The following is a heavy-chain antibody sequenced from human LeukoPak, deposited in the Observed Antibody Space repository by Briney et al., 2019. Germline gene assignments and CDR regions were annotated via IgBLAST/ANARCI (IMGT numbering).Heavy chain of an antibody. V-gene: IGHV1-2*06. J-gene: IGHJ4*02. CDR2: INPNSGGT. CDR3: ARGGAVAGVDY. D-gene: IGHD6-19*01. Sequence: GASVKVTCKASGGTFSRFTISWVRQAPGQGLEWMGRINPNSGGTNYAQKFQGRVTMTRDTSISTAYMELSRLRSDDTAVYYCARGGAVAGVDYWGQGTLVTVSS. CDR1: GGTFSRFT.